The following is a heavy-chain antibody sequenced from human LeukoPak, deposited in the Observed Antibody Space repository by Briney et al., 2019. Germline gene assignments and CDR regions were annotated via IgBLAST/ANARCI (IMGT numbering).Heavy chain of an antibody. J-gene: IGHJ4*02. Sequence: GGSLRLSCAASGFTFSSYWMHWVRQAPGKGLVWVSRINIDGSTTSYADSVKGRFTISRDNAKNTLYLQMNSLRAEDTAVYYCAKDRRTAAVGTPYYFDYWGQGTLVTVSS. CDR3: AKDRRTAAVGTPYYFDY. D-gene: IGHD6-13*01. CDR1: GFTFSSYW. CDR2: INIDGSTT. V-gene: IGHV3-74*01.